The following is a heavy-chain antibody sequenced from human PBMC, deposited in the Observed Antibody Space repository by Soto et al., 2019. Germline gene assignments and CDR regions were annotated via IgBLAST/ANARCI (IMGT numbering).Heavy chain of an antibody. CDR2: IYGDDDK. CDR1: GFSLSTRGVG. Sequence: QITLKESGPTLVKPTQTLTLTCTFSGFSLSTRGVGVGWIRQPPGKALEWLALIYGDDDKRYRPSLKNNLTITKDTSKTHVVRTMTTMDPVYTAEYFCGRQGDTTTTVYFDYWGQVILVTVSS. D-gene: IGHD5-18*01. CDR3: GRQGDTTTTVYFDY. V-gene: IGHV2-5*02. J-gene: IGHJ4*02.